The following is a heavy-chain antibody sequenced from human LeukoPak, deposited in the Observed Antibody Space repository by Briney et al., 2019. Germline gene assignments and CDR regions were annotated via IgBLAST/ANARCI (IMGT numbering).Heavy chain of an antibody. D-gene: IGHD1-26*01. V-gene: IGHV3-66*01. CDR3: ARDGGSYSPSAS. Sequence: VGSLRLSCAPSGVTVSSDYMSCVRHAPGEGLGWVSVIYRGGSTSYADYVTGRLTISRENSKNTLYLQMDSLRAEDMAVYSCARDGGSYSPSASRGRGRLVTVSS. CDR2: IYRGGST. J-gene: IGHJ4*02. CDR1: GVTVSSDY.